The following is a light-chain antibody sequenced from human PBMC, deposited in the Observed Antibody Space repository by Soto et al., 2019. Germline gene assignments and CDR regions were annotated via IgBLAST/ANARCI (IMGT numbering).Light chain of an antibody. Sequence: DIQMAQSPSSLSASVGDRVTITCRASRNIDTYLSWYQQKAGKAPKLLIFATSTLQSGVPSRFSGSGSGTDFTLTTSSLQPEDFGTYYCHQTFTPPLTFGGGTKVDIK. CDR3: HQTFTPPLT. CDR2: ATS. J-gene: IGKJ4*01. CDR1: RNIDTY. V-gene: IGKV1-39*01.